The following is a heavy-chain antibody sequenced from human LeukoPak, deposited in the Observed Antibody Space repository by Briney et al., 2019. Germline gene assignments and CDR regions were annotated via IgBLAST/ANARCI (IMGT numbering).Heavy chain of an antibody. J-gene: IGHJ4*02. V-gene: IGHV3-23*01. CDR2: ITSDDRT. CDR3: VKGSYYESSGHYYFDY. CDR1: GFSFSNSA. D-gene: IGHD3-22*01. Sequence: PGGSLRLSCAASGFSFSNSAMNWVRQAPGKGLEWVSGITSDDRTFYADSVKGRFTISRDNSKNTLYLQMDSLRAEDTAVNYCVKGSYYESSGHYYFDYWGQGTLVTVSS.